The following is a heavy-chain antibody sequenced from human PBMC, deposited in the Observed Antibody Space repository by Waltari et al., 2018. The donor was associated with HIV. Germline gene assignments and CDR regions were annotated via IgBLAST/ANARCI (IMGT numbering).Heavy chain of an antibody. J-gene: IGHJ4*02. D-gene: IGHD3-10*01. Sequence: QVQLQQWGAGLLKPSETLSLTCAAYGGSLSKNFWSWIRQLPGKGLEWIGEINQSGNTRYNPSLKSRVTTSVDTSKKQFSLKLRSVTAADTAMYYCARVFGGGHFDSWGQG. CDR2: INQSGNT. CDR1: GGSLSKNF. CDR3: ARVFGGGHFDS. V-gene: IGHV4-34*02.